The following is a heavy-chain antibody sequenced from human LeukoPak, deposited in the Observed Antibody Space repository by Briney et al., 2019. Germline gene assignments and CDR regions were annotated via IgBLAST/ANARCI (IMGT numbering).Heavy chain of an antibody. CDR1: GFTFKSYG. CDR2: ITGAGTST. Sequence: PGGSLRLSCVASGFTFKSYGMTWVRQVPGKGLEWLSSITGAGTSTKYADSVNGRFTISRDNSKNTLSLQMTGLRAEDTAVYYCARKVAGAMDLNYWGQGTLVTVSS. CDR3: ARKVAGAMDLNY. J-gene: IGHJ4*02. V-gene: IGHV3-23*01. D-gene: IGHD5-18*01.